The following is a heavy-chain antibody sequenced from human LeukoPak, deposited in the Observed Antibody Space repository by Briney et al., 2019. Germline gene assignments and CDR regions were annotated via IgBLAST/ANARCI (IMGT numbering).Heavy chain of an antibody. CDR1: GGSISSSNW. D-gene: IGHD5-18*01. Sequence: SGTLSLTCAVSGGSISSSNWWSWVRQPPGKGLEWIGEIYHSGSTNYNPSLKSRVTISLDKSKNQFSLKLSSVTAADTAVYYCARGKDTAMVPYNWFDPWGQGTLVTVSS. J-gene: IGHJ5*02. V-gene: IGHV4-4*02. CDR3: ARGKDTAMVPYNWFDP. CDR2: IYHSGST.